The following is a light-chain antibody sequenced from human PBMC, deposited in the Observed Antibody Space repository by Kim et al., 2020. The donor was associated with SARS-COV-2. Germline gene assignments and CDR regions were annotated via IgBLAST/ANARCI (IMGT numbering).Light chain of an antibody. CDR3: QSYDSSLSGVV. J-gene: IGLJ2*01. V-gene: IGLV1-40*01. Sequence: QRATISGTSSSANIVAGYHVHWYQQLPGPPPKLLIYGNSNRPSGVPDRFSGSKSGTSASLAITGLQAEDEADYYCQSYDSSLSGVVFGGGTQLTVL. CDR1: SANIVAGYH. CDR2: GNS.